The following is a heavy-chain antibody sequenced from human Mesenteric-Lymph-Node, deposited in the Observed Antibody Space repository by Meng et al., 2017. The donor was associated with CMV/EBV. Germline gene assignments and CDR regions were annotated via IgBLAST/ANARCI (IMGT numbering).Heavy chain of an antibody. CDR1: GFSFTTYD. V-gene: IGHV3-23*03. CDR2: VYGGGPTI. CDR3: AKSTSSGGRFDY. D-gene: IGHD1-1*01. J-gene: IGHJ4*02. Sequence: GGSLRLSCAASGFSFTTYDMSWVRQAPGKGLEWVAYVYGGGPTIYYADSVKGRFTISSDNSTNTLYVQMNRLSAEDAAVYYCAKSTSSGGRFDYWGQGTLVTVSS.